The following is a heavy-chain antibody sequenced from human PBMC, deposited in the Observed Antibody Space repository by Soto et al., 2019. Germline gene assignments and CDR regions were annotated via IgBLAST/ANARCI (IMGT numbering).Heavy chain of an antibody. CDR3: ASYYCSSGTCYFFDY. Sequence: ETLSLTCTVSGASINNFYWSWIRQTPGKGLEWIGFIYHTGKSNYNPSLKSRVSFSVDTSKNQFSLKLSSVTAADTAVYYCASYYCSSGTCYFFDYWGQGILVTVSS. D-gene: IGHD2-2*01. CDR1: GASINNFY. CDR2: IYHTGKS. V-gene: IGHV4-59*01. J-gene: IGHJ4*02.